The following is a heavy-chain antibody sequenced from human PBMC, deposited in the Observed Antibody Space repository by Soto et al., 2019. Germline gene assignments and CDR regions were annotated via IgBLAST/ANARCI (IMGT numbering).Heavy chain of an antibody. CDR2: ISVSDGGT. CDR3: AHLQGGGISFE. Sequence: QLLESGGGLVQPGGSLRVSCAASGITFSSYSMSWVRQAPGKGLKWVSAISVSDGGTYYADSVKGRFPISRDNSKNTLYLQMNNLSADDTAIYYCAHLQGGGISFEWGQGTLVTVSS. D-gene: IGHD1-26*01. J-gene: IGHJ1*01. V-gene: IGHV3-23*01. CDR1: GITFSSYS.